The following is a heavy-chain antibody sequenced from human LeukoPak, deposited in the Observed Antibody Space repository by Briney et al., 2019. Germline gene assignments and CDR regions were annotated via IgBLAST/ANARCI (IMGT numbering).Heavy chain of an antibody. Sequence: GGSLRLSCAASGFTFSGSAMDWVRQASGQGLEWVGRIRSKANRYATAYAASVKGRFTISRDDSKNTAYLQMNSLKTEDTAVYYCTTPLIAAAGTGYWGQGTLVTVSS. CDR3: TTPLIAAAGTGY. CDR1: GFTFSGSA. J-gene: IGHJ4*02. V-gene: IGHV3-73*01. D-gene: IGHD6-13*01. CDR2: IRSKANRYAT.